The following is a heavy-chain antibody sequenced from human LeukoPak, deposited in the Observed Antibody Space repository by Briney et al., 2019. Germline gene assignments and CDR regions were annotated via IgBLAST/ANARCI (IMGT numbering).Heavy chain of an antibody. Sequence: PSETLSLTCTVSGDSISSYYCSWIRQPPGKGLEWIGYIYYSGTTNYNPSLKSRVTIAVDTSKNQFSLKLSSVTAADTAVYYCARHLSLAHFDHWGQGSLVTVSS. CDR3: ARHLSLAHFDH. D-gene: IGHD3-3*02. CDR2: IYYSGTT. CDR1: GDSISSYY. J-gene: IGHJ4*02. V-gene: IGHV4-59*01.